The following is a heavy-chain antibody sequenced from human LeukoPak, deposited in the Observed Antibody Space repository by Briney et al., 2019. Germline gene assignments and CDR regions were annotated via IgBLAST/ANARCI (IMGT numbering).Heavy chain of an antibody. J-gene: IGHJ4*02. CDR3: AKDFHYSSAYHGSAGYFDY. CDR2: IYSGGST. V-gene: IGHV3-66*01. D-gene: IGHD3-22*01. Sequence: GGSLRLSCAASGFTVSSNYMSWVRQAPGKGLEWVSVIYSGGSTYYADSVKGRFTISRDNSKNMLYLQMNSLRAEDTAVYYCAKDFHYSSAYHGSAGYFDYWGQGTLVTVSS. CDR1: GFTVSSNY.